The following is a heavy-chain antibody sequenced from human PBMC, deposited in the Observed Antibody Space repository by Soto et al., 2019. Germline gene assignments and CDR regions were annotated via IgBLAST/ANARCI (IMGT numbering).Heavy chain of an antibody. CDR3: ARDVESGSSQYYYYYYGMDV. CDR2: ISYDGSNK. CDR1: GFTFSSYA. J-gene: IGHJ6*02. V-gene: IGHV3-30-3*01. Sequence: VGSLRLSGAASGFTFSSYAMHWVRQARGKGLEWVAVISYDGSNKYYADSVKGRFTISRDNSKNTLYLQMNSLRAEDTAVYYCARDVESGSSQYYYYYYGMDVWGQGTTVTVSS. D-gene: IGHD1-26*01.